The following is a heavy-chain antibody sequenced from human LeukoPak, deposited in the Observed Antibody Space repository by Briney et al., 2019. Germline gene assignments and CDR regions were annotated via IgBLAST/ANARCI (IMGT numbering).Heavy chain of an antibody. Sequence: GAPVKVSCKASGYTFTDYYMHWVRQAPGQGLEWMGWINPKSGGTNYAQKFQGRVTMTRDTSISTAYMELSRLRSDDTAVYYCARWYSSGWYHWFDPWGQGTLVTVSS. J-gene: IGHJ5*02. CDR2: INPKSGGT. CDR1: GYTFTDYY. CDR3: ARWYSSGWYHWFDP. V-gene: IGHV1-2*02. D-gene: IGHD6-19*01.